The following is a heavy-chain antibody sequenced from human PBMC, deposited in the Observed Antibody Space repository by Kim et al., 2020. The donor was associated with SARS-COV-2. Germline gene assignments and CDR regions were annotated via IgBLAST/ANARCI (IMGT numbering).Heavy chain of an antibody. CDR2: INAGNGNT. Sequence: ASVKVSCKASGYTFTSYAMHWVRQAPGQRLEWMGWINAGNGNTKYSQKFQGRVTITRDTSASTAYMELSSLRSEDTAVYYCARKYYGSGSYYTPMDWFDPWGQGTLVTVSS. J-gene: IGHJ5*02. CDR3: ARKYYGSGSYYTPMDWFDP. D-gene: IGHD3-10*01. CDR1: GYTFTSYA. V-gene: IGHV1-3*01.